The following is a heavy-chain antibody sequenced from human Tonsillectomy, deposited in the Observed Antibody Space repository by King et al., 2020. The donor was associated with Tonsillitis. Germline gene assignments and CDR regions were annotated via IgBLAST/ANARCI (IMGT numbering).Heavy chain of an antibody. Sequence: VQLVESGGGLVQPGRSLRLSCAASGFTFSSYCMSWVRQAPGKGLEWVSNIKQDRSEKYYVDSVKGRFTISRDNAKNSLYLQMNSLRAEDTAVYYCATGAVSYFRTDAFDIWGQGTMVTVSS. CDR3: ATGAVSYFRTDAFDI. V-gene: IGHV3-7*01. J-gene: IGHJ3*02. D-gene: IGHD5/OR15-5a*01. CDR1: GFTFSSYC. CDR2: IKQDRSEK.